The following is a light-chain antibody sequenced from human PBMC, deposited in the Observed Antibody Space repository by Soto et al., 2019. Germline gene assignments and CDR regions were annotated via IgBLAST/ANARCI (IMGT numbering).Light chain of an antibody. J-gene: IGKJ1*01. CDR2: GTS. V-gene: IGKV3-15*01. CDR3: QQYNIWPPWT. Sequence: ILMTQSPATLSVSPGERATLSCRARQSVNGNLAWYQQKPGQAPRLLIYGTSTRATGIPARFSGSGSGTEYTLTITSLQSEDYAVYFCQQYNIWPPWTFGQGTKVE. CDR1: QSVNGN.